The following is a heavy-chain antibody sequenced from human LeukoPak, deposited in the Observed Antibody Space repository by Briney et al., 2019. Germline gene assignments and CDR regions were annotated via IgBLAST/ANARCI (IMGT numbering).Heavy chain of an antibody. CDR1: VGSICIGSDY. CDR2: IYTSGSI. J-gene: IGHJ6*03. Sequence: SETLSLTCTVSVGSICIGSDYWSWIRQPAGKGLEWIGCIYTSGSINYNPSLKSRVTISVDTSKNQFSLKLSSVTAADTAVYYCARVAYYYYYYMDVWGKGTTVTVSS. V-gene: IGHV4-61*02. CDR3: ARVAYYYYYYMDV.